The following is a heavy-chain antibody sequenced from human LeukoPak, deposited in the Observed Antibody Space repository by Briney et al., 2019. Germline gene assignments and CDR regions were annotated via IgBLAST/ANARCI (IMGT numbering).Heavy chain of an antibody. CDR2: ISGSGSNT. V-gene: IGHV3-23*01. D-gene: IGHD6-19*01. J-gene: IGHJ4*02. Sequence: GGSLRLSSAASGFTFSSHAMSWVRQAPGKGLEWVSVISGSGSNTYYADSVKGRFTISRDNSKNTLYLQMNSLRAEDTAVYYCAKDPSIAVAGYFDYWGQGTLVTVSS. CDR3: AKDPSIAVAGYFDY. CDR1: GFTFSSHA.